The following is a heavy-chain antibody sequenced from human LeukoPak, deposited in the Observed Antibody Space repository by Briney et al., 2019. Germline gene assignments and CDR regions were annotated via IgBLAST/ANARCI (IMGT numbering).Heavy chain of an antibody. CDR3: ARREVTRAYYDILTGYYSSYYYYGMDV. V-gene: IGHV3-30-3*01. Sequence: PGGSLRLSCAASGFTFSSYAMHWVRQAPGKGLEWVAVISYDGSNKCYADSVKGRFTISRDNSKNTLYLQMNSLRAEDTAVYYCARREVTRAYYDILTGYYSSYYYYGMDVWGQGITVTVSS. J-gene: IGHJ6*02. D-gene: IGHD3-9*01. CDR2: ISYDGSNK. CDR1: GFTFSSYA.